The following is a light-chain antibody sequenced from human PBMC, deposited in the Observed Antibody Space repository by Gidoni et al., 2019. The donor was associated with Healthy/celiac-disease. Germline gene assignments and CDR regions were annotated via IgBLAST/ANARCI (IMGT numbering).Light chain of an antibody. CDR3: QQRSHWPPWT. CDR2: DAA. CDR1: QSVSSY. V-gene: IGKV3-11*01. J-gene: IGKJ1*01. Sequence: IVLTQSPATLSLSPGERATLSCRASQSVSSYLACYQQKTGQAPRLLIYDAANRATGIPAGFSSSGSGTKFTITISSLEPEDFVVEYCQQRSHWPPWTFGQXTKVEIK.